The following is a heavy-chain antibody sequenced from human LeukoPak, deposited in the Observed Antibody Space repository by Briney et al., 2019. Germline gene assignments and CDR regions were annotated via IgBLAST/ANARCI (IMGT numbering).Heavy chain of an antibody. Sequence: ASVKVSCKASGGTFSSYAISWVRQAPGQGLEWMGWISAYNGNTNYARELQGRVTMTTDISTSTAYMELRSLRSDDTAVYYCARDLGVPAAIHFFDYWGQGTLVTVSS. CDR3: ARDLGVPAAIHFFDY. D-gene: IGHD2-2*01. V-gene: IGHV1-18*01. J-gene: IGHJ4*02. CDR2: ISAYNGNT. CDR1: GGTFSSYA.